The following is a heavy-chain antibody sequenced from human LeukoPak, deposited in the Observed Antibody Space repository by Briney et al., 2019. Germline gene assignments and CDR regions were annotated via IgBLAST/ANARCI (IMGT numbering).Heavy chain of an antibody. CDR2: INPNSGGT. J-gene: IGHJ5*02. V-gene: IGHV1-2*06. CDR1: GYTFTGYY. D-gene: IGHD2-15*01. CDR3: ARGYCSGGSCYSVENWFDP. Sequence: ASVKVSCKAAGYTFTGYYMFWVRQAPGQGLEWMGRINPNSGGTNYAQKFQGRVTMTRDTSISTAYMELSKLRSDDTAVYYCARGYCSGGSCYSVENWFDPWGQGTLVTVSS.